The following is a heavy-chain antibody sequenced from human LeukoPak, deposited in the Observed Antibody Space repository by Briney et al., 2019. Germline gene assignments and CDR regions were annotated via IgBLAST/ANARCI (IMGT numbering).Heavy chain of an antibody. CDR3: AKRGSYSSWPNYYFDY. Sequence: GGSLRLSCAASGFTFNSYAMNWVRQAPGKGLEWVSAISGSGGSTYYADSVKGRFTISRDNSKNTLYLQMNSLGAEDTAVYYCAKRGSYSSWPNYYFDYWGQGTLVTVSS. CDR2: ISGSGGST. J-gene: IGHJ4*02. D-gene: IGHD6-13*01. V-gene: IGHV3-23*01. CDR1: GFTFNSYA.